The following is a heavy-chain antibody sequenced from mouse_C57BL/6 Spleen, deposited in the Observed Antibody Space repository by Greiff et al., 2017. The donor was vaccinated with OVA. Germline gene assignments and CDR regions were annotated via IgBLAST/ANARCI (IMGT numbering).Heavy chain of an antibody. J-gene: IGHJ2*01. CDR1: GYTFTSYW. Sequence: QVQLQQPGAELVKPGASVKLSCKASGYTFTSYWMQWVKQRPGQGLEWIGEIDPSDSYTNYNQKFKGKATLTVDTSSSTAYMQLSSLTSEDSAVYYCARSHYYGSSYYFDYWGQGTTLTVSS. CDR3: ARSHYYGSSYYFDY. V-gene: IGHV1-50*01. CDR2: IDPSDSYT. D-gene: IGHD1-1*01.